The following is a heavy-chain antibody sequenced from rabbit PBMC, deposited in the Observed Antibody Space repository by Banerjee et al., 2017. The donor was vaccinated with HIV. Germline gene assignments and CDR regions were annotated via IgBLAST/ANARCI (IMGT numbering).Heavy chain of an antibody. Sequence: QEQLVESGGGLVQPEGSLTLTCKASGFTLSSYWMWWVRQAPGKGLEWIAYIYPDYGSTNYASWVNGRFTISKASWTTVTLQMTSLTAADTASYFCARDLGGSIHLWGQGTLVTVS. CDR3: ARDLGGSIHL. D-gene: IGHD4-2*01. V-gene: IGHV1S45*01. CDR1: GFTLSSYW. CDR2: IYPDYGST. J-gene: IGHJ3*01.